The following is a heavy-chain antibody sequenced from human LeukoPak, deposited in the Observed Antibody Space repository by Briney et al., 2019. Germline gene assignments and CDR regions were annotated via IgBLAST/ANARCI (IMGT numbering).Heavy chain of an antibody. V-gene: IGHV4-59*01. CDR3: ARVLLSSGYST. Sequence: PSETLSLTCSVSGASISSYYYNWIRQSPGKGLEWIGYIYYSGITNYNPSLKSRVTMSLDTSNNQFSLKLSSVTAADTAVYCCARVLLSSGYSTWGQGTLVTVSS. CDR1: GASISSYY. CDR2: IYYSGIT. D-gene: IGHD3-22*01. J-gene: IGHJ5*02.